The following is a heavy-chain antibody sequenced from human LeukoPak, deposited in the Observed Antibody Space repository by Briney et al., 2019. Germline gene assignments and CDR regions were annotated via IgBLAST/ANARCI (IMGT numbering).Heavy chain of an antibody. V-gene: IGHV1-69*11. CDR2: IIPILGSA. CDR3: ATSSRTYSSTDY. CDR1: GGTFSSYA. Sequence: GASVKVSCKASGGTFSSYAISWVRQAPGQGLEWMGWIIPILGSANYAQSFQGRVTMTADESTSTAYMELSSLRSEDTAVYYCATSSRTYSSTDYWGQGTLATVSS. D-gene: IGHD6-13*01. J-gene: IGHJ4*02.